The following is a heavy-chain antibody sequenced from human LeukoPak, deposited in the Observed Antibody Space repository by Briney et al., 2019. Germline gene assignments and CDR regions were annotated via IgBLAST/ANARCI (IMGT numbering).Heavy chain of an antibody. D-gene: IGHD6-19*01. CDR3: AREPRVPLHPYSSGVFDN. Sequence: GGSLRLSXAASGFTFSTYWMHWVRQAPGKGLMWVSRIISDGSSTSYADSVKGRFTISRDNAKNTLYLQMNSLRAEDTALYYCAREPRVPLHPYSSGVFDNWGQGTLVTVSS. CDR1: GFTFSTYW. J-gene: IGHJ4*02. CDR2: IISDGSST. V-gene: IGHV3-74*01.